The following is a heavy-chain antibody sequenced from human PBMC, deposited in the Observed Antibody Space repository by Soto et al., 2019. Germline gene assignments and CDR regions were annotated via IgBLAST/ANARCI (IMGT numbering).Heavy chain of an antibody. J-gene: IGHJ6*02. CDR3: ARHVLVPAAIGGLDV. V-gene: IGHV4-30-2*01. D-gene: IGHD2-2*02. Sequence: SETLSLTCAVSGGSISSGGYSWSWIRQPPGKGLEWIGYIYHSGSTYYNPSLKSRVTISVDTSKNQFSLKLSSVTAADTAVYYCARHVLVPAAIGGLDVWGQGTTVTVSS. CDR2: IYHSGST. CDR1: GGSISSGGYS.